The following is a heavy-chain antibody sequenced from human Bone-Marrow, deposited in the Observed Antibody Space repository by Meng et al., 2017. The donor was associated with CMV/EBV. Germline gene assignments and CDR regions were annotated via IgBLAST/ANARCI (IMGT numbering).Heavy chain of an antibody. CDR2: ISGSIGST. V-gene: IGHV3-23*01. CDR1: GFTFSSYT. D-gene: IGHD1-7*01. CDR3: AKDLRGWNYAILGAFDI. J-gene: IGHJ3*02. Sequence: GESLKISCAASGFTFSSYTMNWVRQAPGKELEWVSAISGSIGSTYYADSVKGRFTISRDNSKNTLYLQMNSLRAEDTAVYYCAKDLRGWNYAILGAFDIWGQGTMVTVSS.